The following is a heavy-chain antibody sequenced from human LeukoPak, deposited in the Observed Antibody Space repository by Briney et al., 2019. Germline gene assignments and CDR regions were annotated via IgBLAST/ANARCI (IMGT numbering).Heavy chain of an antibody. CDR1: GFTFSSYW. Sequence: GGSLRLSCAASGFTFSSYWMSWVRQAPGKGLEWVANIKQDGSEKYYVDSVKGRFTISRDNAKNSLYLQMNSLRAEDTAVYYCARDSVREGLVGASDYWGQGTLVTVSS. CDR2: IKQDGSEK. J-gene: IGHJ4*02. D-gene: IGHD1-26*01. V-gene: IGHV3-7*01. CDR3: ARDSVREGLVGASDY.